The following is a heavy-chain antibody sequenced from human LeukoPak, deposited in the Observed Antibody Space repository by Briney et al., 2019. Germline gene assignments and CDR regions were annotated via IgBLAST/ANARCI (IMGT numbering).Heavy chain of an antibody. Sequence: SETLSLTCAVYDGSFRGYYWSWIRQPPGKGLEWIGEINHSGSSNYNPSLKSRVTTSVDTSKNQFSLMLRFVTAADTAVYYCARRPAAMGDWFDPWGQGTLVTVSS. J-gene: IGHJ5*02. V-gene: IGHV4-34*01. CDR2: INHSGSS. CDR3: ARRPAAMGDWFDP. CDR1: DGSFRGYY. D-gene: IGHD2-2*01.